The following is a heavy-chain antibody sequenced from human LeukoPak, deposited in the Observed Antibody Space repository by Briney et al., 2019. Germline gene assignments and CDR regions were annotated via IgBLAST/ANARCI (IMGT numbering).Heavy chain of an antibody. J-gene: IGHJ4*02. CDR1: GFAFSSHW. V-gene: IGHV3-74*01. Sequence: PGGSLRLSCAASGFAFSSHWMHWVRQAPGEGLIWVSRITEDGNSVVYADSVKGRFTISRDSAKTTVYLQMNSLRADDTAVYYCARGILAGGTGIDYWDQGTLVAVSS. CDR2: ITEDGNSV. D-gene: IGHD1-26*01. CDR3: ARGILAGGTGIDY.